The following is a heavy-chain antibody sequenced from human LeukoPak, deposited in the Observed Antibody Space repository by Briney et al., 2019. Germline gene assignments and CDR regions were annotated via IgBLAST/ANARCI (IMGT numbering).Heavy chain of an antibody. V-gene: IGHV4-38-2*01. CDR3: ARNTTEVVPAKSFDP. D-gene: IGHD2-21*02. CDR2: IYHSGST. J-gene: IGHJ5*02. CDR1: GYSISSGDY. Sequence: SETLSLTCAVSGYSISSGDYWGWIRQPPGKGLEWIGSIYHSGSTHYNPSLKSRVTISVDTSKNQFSLKLSSVTAADTAVYYCARNTTEVVPAKSFDPWGQGTLVTVSS.